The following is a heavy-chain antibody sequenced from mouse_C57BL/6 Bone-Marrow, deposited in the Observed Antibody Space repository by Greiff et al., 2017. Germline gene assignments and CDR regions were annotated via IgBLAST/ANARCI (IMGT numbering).Heavy chain of an antibody. CDR2: ISSGGSYT. CDR1: GFTFSSYG. J-gene: IGHJ2*01. D-gene: IGHD4-1*01. V-gene: IGHV5-6*01. Sequence: EVHLVESGGDLVKPGGSLKLSCAASGFTFSSYGMSWVRQTPDKRLEWVATISSGGSYTYYPDSVKGRFTISRDNAKNTLYLQMSSLKSEDTAMYYCARHKVSGYYFDYWGQGTTLTVSS. CDR3: ARHKVSGYYFDY.